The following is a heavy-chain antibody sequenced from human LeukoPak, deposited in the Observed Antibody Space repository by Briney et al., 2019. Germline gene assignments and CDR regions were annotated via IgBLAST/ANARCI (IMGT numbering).Heavy chain of an antibody. CDR2: IYYSGST. J-gene: IGHJ5*02. Sequence: SETLSLTCTVSGGSINNFYWCWIRQYPGKRLEWIGYIYYSGSTNYNPSLKSRVTISVDTSKNQFSLKLSSVTAADTAVYYCARGSGIPFDPWGQGTLVTVSS. V-gene: IGHV4-59*01. CDR3: ARGSGIPFDP. CDR1: GGSINNFY. D-gene: IGHD2-21*01.